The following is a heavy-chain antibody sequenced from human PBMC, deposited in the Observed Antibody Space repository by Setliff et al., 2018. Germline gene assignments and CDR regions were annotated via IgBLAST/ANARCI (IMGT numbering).Heavy chain of an antibody. V-gene: IGHV3-43D*03. D-gene: IGHD5-18*01. CDR3: SY. CDR2: ISWDGGST. Sequence: GGSLRLSCAASGFTFSNYAMHWVRQAPGKGLEWVSLISWDGGSTYYADSVKGRFTISRDNSKNSLYLQMNSLRDKAGYSYGYSYWGQGTLVTVSS. J-gene: IGHJ4*02. CDR1: GFTFSNYA.